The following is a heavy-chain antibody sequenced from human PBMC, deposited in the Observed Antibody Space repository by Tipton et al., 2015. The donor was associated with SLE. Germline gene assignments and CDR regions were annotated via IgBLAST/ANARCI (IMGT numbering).Heavy chain of an antibody. Sequence: GSLRLSCTASGFTLGSYAMSWVRQAPGRGLEWVSGFSGSSYKTVDAASVRGRFTISRDNSKNILTLQMNRLRADDTAVYYCAKGSGDYYDTSGYSPPYFDYWGQGTLVTVSS. CDR1: GFTLGSYA. J-gene: IGHJ4*02. V-gene: IGHV3-23*01. D-gene: IGHD3-22*01. CDR3: AKGSGDYYDTSGYSPPYFDY. CDR2: FSGSSYKT.